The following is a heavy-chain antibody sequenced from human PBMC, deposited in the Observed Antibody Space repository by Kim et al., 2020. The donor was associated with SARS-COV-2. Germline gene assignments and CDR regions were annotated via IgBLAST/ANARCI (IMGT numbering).Heavy chain of an antibody. CDR3: ARDRAGMATIICLDY. Sequence: GGSLRLSCAASGFTFSSYAMHWVRQAPGKGLEWVAVISYDGSNKYYADSVKGRFTISRYNSKNTLYLQMNSLRAEDTAVYYCARDRAGMATIICLDYWGQGTLVTVSS. D-gene: IGHD5-12*01. CDR2: ISYDGSNK. J-gene: IGHJ4*02. V-gene: IGHV3-30*04. CDR1: GFTFSSYA.